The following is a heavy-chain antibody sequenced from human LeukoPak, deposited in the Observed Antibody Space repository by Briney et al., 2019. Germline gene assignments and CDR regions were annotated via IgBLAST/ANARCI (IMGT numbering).Heavy chain of an antibody. CDR1: GFTFS. CDR2: VSWDESNK. CDR3: AKGGLRDGYSYAS. Sequence: QSGGSLRLSCAASGFTFSMHWVRQAPGKGLEWVAVVSWDESNKYYADSVNGRFTISRDNSKNTLSLQMNSLRAADTAVYYCAKGGLRDGYSYASWGQGTLITVSS. D-gene: IGHD5-24*01. V-gene: IGHV3-30*04. J-gene: IGHJ5*02.